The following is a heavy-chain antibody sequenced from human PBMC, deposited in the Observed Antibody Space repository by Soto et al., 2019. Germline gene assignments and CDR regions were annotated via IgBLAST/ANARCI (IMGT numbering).Heavy chain of an antibody. D-gene: IGHD6-13*01. J-gene: IGHJ6*02. CDR3: ARDPIAAAGNDGMDV. CDR1: GFTFSSYG. CDR2: IWYDGSNK. Sequence: PGGSLRLSCAASGFTFSSYGMHWVRQAPGKGLEWVAVIWYDGSNKYYADSVKGRFTISRDNSKNTLYLQMNSLRAEDTAVYYCARDPIAAAGNDGMDVWGQGTTVTVSS. V-gene: IGHV3-33*01.